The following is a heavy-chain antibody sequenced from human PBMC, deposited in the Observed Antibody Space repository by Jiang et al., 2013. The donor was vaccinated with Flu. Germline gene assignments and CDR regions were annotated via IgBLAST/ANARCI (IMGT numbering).Heavy chain of an antibody. CDR2: IYYSGST. CDR3: ASGAAAGGSGWYVKYYYYYGMDV. Sequence: PGLVKPSETLSLTCTVSGGSISSSSYYWGWIRQPPGKGLEWIGSIYYSGSTYYNPSLKSRVTISVDTSKNQFSLKLSSVTAADTAVYYCASGAAAGGSGWYVKYYYYYGMDVWGQGTTVTVSS. J-gene: IGHJ6*02. D-gene: IGHD6-19*01. V-gene: IGHV4-39*01. CDR1: GGSISSSSYY.